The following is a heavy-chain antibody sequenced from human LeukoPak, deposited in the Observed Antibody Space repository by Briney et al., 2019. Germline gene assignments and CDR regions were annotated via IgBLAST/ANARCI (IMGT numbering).Heavy chain of an antibody. J-gene: IGHJ4*02. CDR3: ARDFGVGATTDYFDY. CDR1: EFTFSSYS. CDR2: ISRSASYI. Sequence: AGGSLRLSCAASEFTFSSYSMNWVRQAPEKGLEWVSSISRSASYISYADSVKGRFTICRDNAKNSLYLQTNSLRAEDTAVYYCARDFGVGATTDYFDYWGQGTLVTVSS. V-gene: IGHV3-21*01. D-gene: IGHD1-26*01.